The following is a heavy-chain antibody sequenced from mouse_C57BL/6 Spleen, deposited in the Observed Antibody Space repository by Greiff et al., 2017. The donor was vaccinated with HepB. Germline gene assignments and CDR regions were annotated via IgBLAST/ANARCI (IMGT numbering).Heavy chain of an antibody. CDR3: ARYGGGLLSWFAY. CDR1: GYTFTSYW. V-gene: IGHV1-53*01. CDR2: INPSNGGT. J-gene: IGHJ3*01. D-gene: IGHD2-12*01. Sequence: VQLQQPGTELVKPGASVKLSCKASGYTFTSYWMHWVKQRPGQGLEWIGNINPSNGGTNYNKKFKSKATLTVDKSSSTAYMQLSSLTSEDSAVYYCARYGGGLLSWFAYWGQGTLVTVSA.